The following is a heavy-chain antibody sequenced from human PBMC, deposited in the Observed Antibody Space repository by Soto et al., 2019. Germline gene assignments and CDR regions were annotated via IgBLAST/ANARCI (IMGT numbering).Heavy chain of an antibody. CDR2: IIPIFGTA. CDR1: GGTLSSYA. CDR3: AITLYYYDSSGPFDY. V-gene: IGHV1-69*13. J-gene: IGHJ4*02. Sequence: SVKISCKASGGTLSSYAISWVRQAPGQGLEWMGGIIPIFGTANYAQKFQGRVTITADESTSTAYMELSSLRSEDTAVYYCAITLYYYDSSGPFDYWGQGTLVTVSS. D-gene: IGHD3-22*01.